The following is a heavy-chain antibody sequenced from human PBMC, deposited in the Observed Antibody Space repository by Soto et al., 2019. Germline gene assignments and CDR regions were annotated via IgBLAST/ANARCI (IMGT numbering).Heavy chain of an antibody. CDR3: ARHDKQYYDFWSGYSYYYHGMDV. V-gene: IGHV5-10-1*01. J-gene: IGHJ6*02. Sequence: PGESLKISCKGSGYSFTSYWISWVRQMPGKGLEWMGRIDPSDSYTNYSPSFQGHVTISADKSISTAYLQWSSLKASDTAMYYCARHDKQYYDFWSGYSYYYHGMDVWGQGTTVTVSS. CDR2: IDPSDSYT. CDR1: GYSFTSYW. D-gene: IGHD3-3*01.